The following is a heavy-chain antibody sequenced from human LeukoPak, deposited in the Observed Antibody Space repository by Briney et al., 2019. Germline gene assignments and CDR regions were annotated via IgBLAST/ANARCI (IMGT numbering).Heavy chain of an antibody. CDR3: AKDGQYYDILTGYHLNWFDP. J-gene: IGHJ5*02. D-gene: IGHD3-9*01. Sequence: GGSLRLSCAASGFTFSSYAMSWVRQAPRKRLEWGSAISGSGGSTYYADSVKGRFTISRDNSKNTLYLQMNSLRAEDTAVYYCAKDGQYYDILTGYHLNWFDPWGQGTLVTVSS. V-gene: IGHV3-23*01. CDR1: GFTFSSYA. CDR2: ISGSGGST.